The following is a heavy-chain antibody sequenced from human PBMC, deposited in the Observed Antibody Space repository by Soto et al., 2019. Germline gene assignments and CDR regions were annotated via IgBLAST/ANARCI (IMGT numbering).Heavy chain of an antibody. D-gene: IGHD2-8*02. CDR3: AGGGGRTGGYYYMDV. V-gene: IGHV1-3*01. J-gene: IGHJ6*03. CDR2: INAGNGNT. Sequence: ASVKVSCKASGYTFTSYAMHWVRQAPGQRLEWMGWINAGNGNTKYSQKFQGRVTITRDTSASTAYMELSSLRSEDTAVYYCAGGGGRTGGYYYMDVWGKGTTVTVSS. CDR1: GYTFTSYA.